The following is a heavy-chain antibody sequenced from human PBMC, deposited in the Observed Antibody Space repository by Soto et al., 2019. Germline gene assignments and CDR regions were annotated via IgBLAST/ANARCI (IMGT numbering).Heavy chain of an antibody. CDR3: AREPPKFLGELSSIGSENYYGMDV. D-gene: IGHD3-16*02. V-gene: IGHV4-4*07. Sequence: SETLSLTCTVSGGSISSYYWSWIRQPAGKGPEWIGRIYTSGSTNYNPSLKSRVTMSVDTSKNQFSLKLSSVTAAATAVYYCAREPPKFLGELSSIGSENYYGMDVWGQGTTFTVSS. J-gene: IGHJ6*02. CDR2: IYTSGST. CDR1: GGSISSYY.